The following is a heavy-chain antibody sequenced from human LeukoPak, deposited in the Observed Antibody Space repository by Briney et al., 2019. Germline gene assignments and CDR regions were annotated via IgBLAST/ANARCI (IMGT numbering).Heavy chain of an antibody. D-gene: IGHD3-3*02. CDR1: GYSISSGYY. CDR2: IHHSGST. J-gene: IGHJ4*02. V-gene: IGHV4-38-2*02. CDR3: ARYGHFFDK. Sequence: SETLSLTCTVAGYSISSGYYWGWIRQPPGKGLEFIGSIHHSGSTYYNPSLKSRVTIPIDTSKNQFSLKLSSVPATDTAVYYCARYGHFFDKWGQGTLVTVSS.